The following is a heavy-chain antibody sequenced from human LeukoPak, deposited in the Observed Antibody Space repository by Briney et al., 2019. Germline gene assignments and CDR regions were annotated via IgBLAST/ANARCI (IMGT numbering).Heavy chain of an antibody. CDR1: GDSVSSKSAA. V-gene: IGHV6-1*01. CDR2: TYYRSKWSS. Sequence: SQTLSHTCAISGDSVSSKSAAWNWIRQSSSRGLEWLGRTYYRSKWSSGYAESVKSRLTISPDTSKNQFSLQLRSVTPDDTAVYYCARSQTGGTFDFWGQGALVTVSS. J-gene: IGHJ4*02. CDR3: ARSQTGGTFDF. D-gene: IGHD1/OR15-1a*01.